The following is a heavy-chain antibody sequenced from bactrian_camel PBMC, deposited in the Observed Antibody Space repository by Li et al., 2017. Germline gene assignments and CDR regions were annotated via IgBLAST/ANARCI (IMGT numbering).Heavy chain of an antibody. Sequence: HVQLVESGGGSVQAGGSLRLSCKASGYTITRHCMGWFRQAPGKAREGAASIYRGSTSYADSVKGRFTISQGNSKNSLYLQMNSLKPEDTAMYYCAASRGVASFSAMPYAYWARGPRSPSP. J-gene: IGHJ4*01. D-gene: IGHD1*01. CDR2: IYRGST. CDR1: GYTITRHC. V-gene: IGHV3S1*01.